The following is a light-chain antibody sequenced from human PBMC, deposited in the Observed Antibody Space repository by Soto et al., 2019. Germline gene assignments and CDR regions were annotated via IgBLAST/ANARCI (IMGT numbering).Light chain of an antibody. V-gene: IGLV1-51*01. J-gene: IGLJ2*01. CDR3: GTWDSSLSSVV. CDR1: SSNIRNNY. Sequence: QSVLTQPPSVSAAPGQTVTISCSGSSSNIRNNYVSWYQQLPGTAPKLLIYDNNERPSGIPDRFSGSKSGTSATLGITGLQTGDEADYYCGTWDSSLSSVVFGGGTKLTVL. CDR2: DNN.